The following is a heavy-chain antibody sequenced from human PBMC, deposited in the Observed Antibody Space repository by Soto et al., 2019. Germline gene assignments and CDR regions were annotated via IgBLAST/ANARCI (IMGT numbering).Heavy chain of an antibody. Sequence: VQLVESGGGLVQPGGSLTLSCAASGFAFSDYGMMWVRQAPGKGLECISFICGSTIYYPYSVKGRFTISRDNAKNSLFLQMNNLGAEDTAVYYCARDRGPMGSVDTMRGYWGQGILVTVSS. V-gene: IGHV3-48*01. D-gene: IGHD5-12*01. CDR1: GFAFSDYG. J-gene: IGHJ4*02. CDR3: ARDRGPMGSVDTMRGY. CDR2: ICGSTI.